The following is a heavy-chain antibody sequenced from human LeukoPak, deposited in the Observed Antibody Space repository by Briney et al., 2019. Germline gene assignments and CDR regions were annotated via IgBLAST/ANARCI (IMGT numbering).Heavy chain of an antibody. CDR2: IYYGGST. Sequence: PSETLSLTCTVSGDSISSSYYWGWVRQPPGKGLDWIGTIYYGGSTYYNPSLKSRVTLSVGTSKNQFSLKVTSVTAADTAVYYCAVRRATDIVLVESFDYWGQGTLVAVSS. CDR3: AVRRATDIVLVESFDY. D-gene: IGHD2-8*02. CDR1: GDSISSSYY. J-gene: IGHJ4*02. V-gene: IGHV4-38-2*02.